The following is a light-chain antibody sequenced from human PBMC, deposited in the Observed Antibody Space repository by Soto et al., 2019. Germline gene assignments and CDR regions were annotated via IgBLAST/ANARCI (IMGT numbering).Light chain of an antibody. CDR1: QNIRKY. J-gene: IGKJ1*01. CDR2: GSS. Sequence: DIQMTQSPSTLSGSVGDRVSITCRASQNIRKYLSWYQQKPGKSPKLLIYGSSSLQSGVSSRFRGSGSGTDFSLTISDLQPEDFATYYCQQSFSTPSTWTFGQGTKVDIK. CDR3: QQSFSTPSTWT. V-gene: IGKV1-39*01.